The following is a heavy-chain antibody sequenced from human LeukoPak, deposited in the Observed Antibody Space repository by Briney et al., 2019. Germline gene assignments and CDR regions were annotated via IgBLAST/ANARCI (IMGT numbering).Heavy chain of an antibody. CDR3: AASPNYDSSGYSFDY. J-gene: IGHJ4*02. D-gene: IGHD3-22*01. Sequence: SGTLSLTCAVSGGSISSGGYSWSWIRQPPGKGLEWIGYIYHSGSTYYNPSLKSRVTISVDRSKNQFSLKLSSVTAADTAVYYCAASPNYDSSGYSFDYWGQGTLVTVSS. CDR1: GGSISSGGYS. CDR2: IYHSGST. V-gene: IGHV4-30-2*01.